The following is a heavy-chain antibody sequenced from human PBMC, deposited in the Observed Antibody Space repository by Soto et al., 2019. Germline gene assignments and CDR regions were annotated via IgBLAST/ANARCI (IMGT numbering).Heavy chain of an antibody. CDR3: ARQWQQLGNYYYGMDV. Sequence: SETLSLTCTVSGGSISSSSYYWGWIRQPPGKGLEWIGSIYYSGSTYYNPSLKSRVTISVDTSKNQFSLKLSSVTAADTAVYYCARQWQQLGNYYYGMDVWGQGTTVTVSS. V-gene: IGHV4-39*01. J-gene: IGHJ6*02. D-gene: IGHD6-13*01. CDR2: IYYSGST. CDR1: GGSISSSSYY.